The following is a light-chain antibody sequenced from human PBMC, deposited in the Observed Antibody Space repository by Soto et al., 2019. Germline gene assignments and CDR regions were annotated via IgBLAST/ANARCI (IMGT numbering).Light chain of an antibody. CDR1: RNVNSY. V-gene: IGKV3-11*01. J-gene: IGKJ5*01. CDR3: QQRSNGPPIT. CDR2: GAS. Sequence: ELTQSPATLSCTPGARATLSRSASRNVNSYLAWYQQKPGQAPRLVIYGASSRATGIPDRFSGSGSGTDFTLTISRLEPADFAGYYCQQRSNGPPITFGQGTRLEIK.